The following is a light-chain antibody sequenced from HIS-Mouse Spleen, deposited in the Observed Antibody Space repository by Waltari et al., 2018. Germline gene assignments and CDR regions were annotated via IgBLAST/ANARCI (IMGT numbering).Light chain of an antibody. Sequence: SYVLTQPPSVSVAPGKTARITCGGNNIGSKSVHWYQQKPGPAPVLVVYDDSDRRSGIPERLSGYNSGNTATLTISRVEAGDEADYYCQVWDSSSDHVVFGGGPKLTVL. V-gene: IGLV3-21*03. CDR3: QVWDSSSDHVV. CDR1: NIGSKS. CDR2: DDS. J-gene: IGLJ2*01.